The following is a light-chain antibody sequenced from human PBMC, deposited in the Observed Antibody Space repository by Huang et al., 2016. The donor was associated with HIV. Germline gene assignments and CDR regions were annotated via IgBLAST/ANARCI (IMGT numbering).Light chain of an antibody. CDR3: QHYGSSPWT. V-gene: IGKV3-20*01. CDR2: GTS. CDR1: QSVSSYY. J-gene: IGKJ1*01. Sequence: VLTQSPGTLSLSPGERATLSCRASQSVSSYYLAWYQQKLGLAPRRLISGTSNRATGIPDRFSGSGSGTDFTLTINNLEPEDSAVYYCQHYGSSPWTFGQGTKVEI.